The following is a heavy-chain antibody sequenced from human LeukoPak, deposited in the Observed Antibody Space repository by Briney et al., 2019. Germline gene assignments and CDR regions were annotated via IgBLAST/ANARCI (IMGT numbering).Heavy chain of an antibody. D-gene: IGHD3-10*01. CDR1: GFTFSSYS. J-gene: IGHJ4*02. V-gene: IGHV3-21*01. CDR2: ISSSSSYI. Sequence: GGSLRLSCAASGFTFSSYSMNWVRQAPGKGLEWVSSISSSSSYIYYADSVKGRFTISRDNAKNSLYLQMNSLRAEDTAVFYCARFGSGSPYFDYWGQGTLVTVSS. CDR3: ARFGSGSPYFDY.